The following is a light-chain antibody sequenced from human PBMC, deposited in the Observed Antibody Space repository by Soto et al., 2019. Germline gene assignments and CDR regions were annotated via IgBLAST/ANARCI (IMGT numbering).Light chain of an antibody. J-gene: IGLJ1*01. CDR3: QAYDSSLSGYV. CDR1: GSNIGAPYD. Sequence: QSVLTQPPSLSGAPGQRVTISCTGSGSNIGAPYDVHWYQHLPGTAPKLLIYGSTNRPSGVPGRFSGFKSGTSASLAITGLQAEDEAAYSCQAYDSSLSGYVFGAGTKVTVL. CDR2: GST. V-gene: IGLV1-40*01.